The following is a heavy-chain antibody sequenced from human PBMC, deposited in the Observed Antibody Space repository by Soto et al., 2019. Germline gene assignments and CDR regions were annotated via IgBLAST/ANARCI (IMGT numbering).Heavy chain of an antibody. Sequence: ASVKVSCKASGGTFSSFGISWVRQAPGQGLEWMGGIIPVFGRPNYAQRFRGRLTITADESTNTSYMELIDLTSEDTAVYYCAREASGYDFWGQGTQVTVSS. CDR2: IIPVFGRP. CDR3: AREASGYDF. CDR1: GGTFSSFG. V-gene: IGHV1-69*13. J-gene: IGHJ1*01. D-gene: IGHD5-12*01.